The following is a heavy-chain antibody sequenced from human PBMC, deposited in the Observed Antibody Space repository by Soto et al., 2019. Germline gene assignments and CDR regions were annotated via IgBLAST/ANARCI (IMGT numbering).Heavy chain of an antibody. CDR2: TKNKANSYTT. D-gene: IGHD2-15*01. Sequence: GGSLRLSCAASGFTFSDHYMDWVRQAPGKGLEWVGRTKNKANSYTTEYAASVKGRFSISRDDSKNSLYLQMNSLRSEDTAVYYCAREHRGGPYYYGMDVWGQGTTVTVSS. CDR3: AREHRGGPYYYGMDV. V-gene: IGHV3-72*01. J-gene: IGHJ6*02. CDR1: GFTFSDHY.